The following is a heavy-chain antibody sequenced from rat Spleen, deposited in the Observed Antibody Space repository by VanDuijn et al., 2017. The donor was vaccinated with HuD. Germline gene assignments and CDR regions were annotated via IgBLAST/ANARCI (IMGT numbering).Heavy chain of an antibody. V-gene: IGHV5-29*01. Sequence: EVQLVESGGGLVQPGRSLKLSCAASGFIFSRSAMAWVRQAPTKGLEWVATISYDGSSTYYRDSVKGRYTISRDNAKSTLYLQMNSLRSEDTATYYCTRVGSSPYFDYWGQGVMVTVSS. CDR2: ISYDGSST. CDR1: GFIFSRSA. J-gene: IGHJ2*01. CDR3: TRVGSSPYFDY. D-gene: IGHD1-2*01.